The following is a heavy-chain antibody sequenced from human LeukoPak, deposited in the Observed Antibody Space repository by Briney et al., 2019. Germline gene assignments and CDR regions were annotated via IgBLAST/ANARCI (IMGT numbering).Heavy chain of an antibody. J-gene: IGHJ4*02. Sequence: GSLRLSCAASGFIYSNYGMTWVRQAPGKGLEWVANINQDGSEKYYVDSVKGRFTISRDNAKNSLYLQMNSLRAEDTALYYCVKVSVAAPGSDYWGQGTLVTVSS. V-gene: IGHV3-7*01. CDR1: GFIYSNYG. CDR3: VKVSVAAPGSDY. CDR2: INQDGSEK. D-gene: IGHD6-13*01.